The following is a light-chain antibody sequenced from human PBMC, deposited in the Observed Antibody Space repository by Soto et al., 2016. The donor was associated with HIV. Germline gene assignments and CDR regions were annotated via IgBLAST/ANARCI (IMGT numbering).Light chain of an antibody. CDR3: QQSSRTPRT. CDR2: TTS. V-gene: IGKV1-39*01. CDR1: QTIRKY. J-gene: IGKJ1*01. Sequence: DIQMTQSPSSLSASVGDRVIITCRASQTIRKYLNWYQQKPGKAPVLLISTTSSLQSGVASRFSGSGSGAEFTLTISNLQPEDFATYYCQQSSRTPRTFGQGTKVEI.